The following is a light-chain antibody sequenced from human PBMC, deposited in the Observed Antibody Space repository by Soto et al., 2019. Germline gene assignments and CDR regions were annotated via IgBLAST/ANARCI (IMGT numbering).Light chain of an antibody. CDR1: QSVSSSY. J-gene: IGKJ1*01. CDR3: QQFGDSSRT. CDR2: GAS. V-gene: IGKV3-20*01. Sequence: EIVLTQSAGTLSLSPGERTTLSCRASQSVSSSYLDWYQQKPGQAPRLLIYGASSRATGIPDRFSGSGSGTYFTLTISRLEAEEFAVYYCQQFGDSSRTFGQGTKVEIK.